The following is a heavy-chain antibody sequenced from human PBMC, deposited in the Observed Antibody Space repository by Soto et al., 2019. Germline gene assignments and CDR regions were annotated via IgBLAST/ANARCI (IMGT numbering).Heavy chain of an antibody. D-gene: IGHD1-26*01. J-gene: IGHJ4*02. CDR3: ARLSGSYQDY. V-gene: IGHV3-11*01. CDR1: GFSLSDFY. Sequence: PGGSLRLSCAASGFSLSDFYMSWIRQAPGKGLEWVSYISSSGSTIYFADSLKGRFTISRDNAKNSLYLQMNSLRAEDTAVYYCARLSGSYQDYWGQGTLVTVSS. CDR2: ISSSGSTI.